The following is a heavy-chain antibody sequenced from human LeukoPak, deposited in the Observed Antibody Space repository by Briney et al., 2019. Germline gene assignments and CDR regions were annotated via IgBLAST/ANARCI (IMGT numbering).Heavy chain of an antibody. CDR2: IYYSGTT. J-gene: IGHJ4*02. CDR1: GGSISSGSYY. Sequence: SETLSLTCTVSGGSISSGSYYWSWIRQPAGKALEWIGYIYYSGTTNYNPSLKSRVTISVDTSKNQFSLKLTSVTAADTAVYYCARHSYSSGWRPLIDYWGQGTLVTVSS. CDR3: ARHSYSSGWRPLIDY. D-gene: IGHD6-19*01. V-gene: IGHV4-61*10.